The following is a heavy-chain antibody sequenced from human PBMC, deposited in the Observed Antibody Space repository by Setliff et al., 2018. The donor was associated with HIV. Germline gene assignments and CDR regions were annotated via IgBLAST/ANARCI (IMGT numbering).Heavy chain of an antibody. CDR3: VRDYMWAFDY. CDR1: RFSFKTYG. CDR2: IYDSGDI. V-gene: IGHV3-21*01. J-gene: IGHJ4*02. Sequence: GGSLRLSCTASRFSFKTYGMHWVRQAPGKGLEWVSRIYDSGDIWYADSVRGRFTISRDNTKNSLYLQMNNLRAEDTAVYYCVRDYMWAFDYWGQGTLVTVSS. D-gene: IGHD1-26*01.